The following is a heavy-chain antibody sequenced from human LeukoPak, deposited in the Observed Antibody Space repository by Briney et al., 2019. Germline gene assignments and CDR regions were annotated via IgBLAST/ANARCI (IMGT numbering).Heavy chain of an antibody. J-gene: IGHJ4*02. CDR3: ARDRRLLADY. V-gene: IGHV1-18*01. Sequence: GASVKVSCKASGGTFSSYAISWVRQAPGQGLEWMGWISAYNGNTNYAQKLQGRVTMTTDTSTSTAYMELRSLRSDDTAVYYCARDRRLLADYWGQGTLVTVSS. CDR2: ISAYNGNT. CDR1: GGTFSSYA. D-gene: IGHD2-21*02.